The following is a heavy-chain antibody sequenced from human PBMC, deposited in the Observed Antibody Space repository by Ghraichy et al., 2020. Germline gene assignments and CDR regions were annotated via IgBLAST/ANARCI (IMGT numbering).Heavy chain of an antibody. CDR2: ISYDGSNK. D-gene: IGHD6-6*01. Sequence: GGSLRLSCAASGFTFSSYAMHWVRQAPGKGLEWVAVISYDGSNKYYADSVKGRFTISRDNSKNTLYLQMNSLRAEDTAVYYCARPKTRGSSYPGAFDIWGQGTMVTVSS. V-gene: IGHV3-30-3*01. J-gene: IGHJ3*02. CDR1: GFTFSSYA. CDR3: ARPKTRGSSYPGAFDI.